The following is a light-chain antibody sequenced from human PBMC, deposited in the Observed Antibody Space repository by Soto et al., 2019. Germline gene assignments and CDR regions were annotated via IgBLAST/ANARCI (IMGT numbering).Light chain of an antibody. CDR3: QQSGVIPPGR. CDR1: QRLXKN. Sequence: EIPMTQCASALSASIGDSVTITCRASQRLXKNLNWYQHKPGKVPTVLIXAASSLQSGVPSRFGGSGSVTEFTLTITSLQPEAFATHYCQQSGVIPPGRFGQGTKVDI. CDR2: AAS. J-gene: IGKJ1*01. V-gene: IGKV1-39*01.